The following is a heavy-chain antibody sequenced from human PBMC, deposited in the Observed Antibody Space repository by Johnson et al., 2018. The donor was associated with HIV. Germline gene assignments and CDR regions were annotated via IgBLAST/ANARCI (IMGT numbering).Heavy chain of an antibody. CDR3: ARDAKVGYGDAFDI. CDR1: GFTFSRYW. D-gene: IGHD5-12*01. CDR2: INSDGSST. V-gene: IGHV3-74*01. Sequence: VQLVESGGGLVQPGGSLRLSCAASGFTFSRYWMHWVRQAPGKGLVWVSRINSDGSSTNYADSVKGRFTISRDNAKNTLYLQMNSLRAEDTAVFYCARDAKVGYGDAFDIWVHGTMVTVSS. J-gene: IGHJ3*02.